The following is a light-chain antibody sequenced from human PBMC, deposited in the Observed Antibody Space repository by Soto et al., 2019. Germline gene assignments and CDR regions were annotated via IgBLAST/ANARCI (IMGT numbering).Light chain of an antibody. CDR3: QQYNVWPPL. CDR1: QSVSSN. J-gene: IGKJ5*01. V-gene: IGKV3-15*01. Sequence: EIVTTQSPATLSVSPGEGVTLSCRASQSVSSNLAWYQQKPGQAPRLLIYGASIRATGIPARFSGSGSGTEFTLTIRSLQSEDFAVYYCQQYNVWPPLFGQGTRLEIK. CDR2: GAS.